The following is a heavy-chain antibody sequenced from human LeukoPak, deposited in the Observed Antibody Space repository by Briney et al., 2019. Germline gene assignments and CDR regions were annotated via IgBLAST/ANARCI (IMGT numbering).Heavy chain of an antibody. J-gene: IGHJ6*03. V-gene: IGHV4-59*01. CDR2: IYYSGST. Sequence: KPSETLSLTCTVSGGSISSYYWSWIRQPPGKGLEWIGYIYYSGSTNYNPSLKSRVTISVDTSKNQFSLKLSSVTAADTAVYYCARVAARGYYDSSGYYFNYYYYYMDVWGKGTTVTVSS. CDR3: ARVAARGYYDSSGYYFNYYYYYMDV. CDR1: GGSISSYY. D-gene: IGHD3-22*01.